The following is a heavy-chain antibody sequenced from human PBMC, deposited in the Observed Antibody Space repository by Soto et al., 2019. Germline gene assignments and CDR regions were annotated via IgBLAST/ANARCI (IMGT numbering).Heavy chain of an antibody. V-gene: IGHV1-2*02. CDR3: ARGVSRFRTWFDP. J-gene: IGHJ5*02. CDR1: GDTSTGYY. Sequence: ASVKVSCKASGDTSTGYYVHWVRQAPGQKLEWMGWINPNSGGTNFAQKFQGRVTMTGDTSISTVYMELNRLTSDDTAVYYCARGVSRFRTWFDPWGQGTVVTVSS. CDR2: INPNSGGT.